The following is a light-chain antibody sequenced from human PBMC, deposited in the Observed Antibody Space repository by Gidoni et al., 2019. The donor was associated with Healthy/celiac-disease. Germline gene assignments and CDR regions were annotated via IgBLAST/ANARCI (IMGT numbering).Light chain of an antibody. CDR2: GAS. V-gene: IGKV1-33*01. CDR1: QDISNY. CDR3: QQYDNLLT. Sequence: DIHIPQSPSSLPASVGDRVTITCQESQDISNYFNWYQQQPGKAPKLLIYGASNLETVVPSRCSGSGSGTDFTFTISSLHPEDIATYYCQQYDNLLTFXPXTKVDIK. J-gene: IGKJ3*01.